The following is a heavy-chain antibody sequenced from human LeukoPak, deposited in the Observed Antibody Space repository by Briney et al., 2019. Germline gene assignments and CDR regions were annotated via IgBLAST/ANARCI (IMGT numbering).Heavy chain of an antibody. CDR3: ANGNRCTSPNCLGYYYFYMDV. V-gene: IGHV3-23*01. CDR2: FSGTGGTA. CDR1: GFTFSSYA. Sequence: GRSLRLSCAASGFTFSSYAMNWVRQAPGRGLEWVSGFSGTGGTADYADCVKGRFTISRDNSKNTLYLQMNSLRAEDTAVYYCANGNRCTSPNCLGYYYFYMDVWGKGTTVTVSS. D-gene: IGHD2-8*01. J-gene: IGHJ6*03.